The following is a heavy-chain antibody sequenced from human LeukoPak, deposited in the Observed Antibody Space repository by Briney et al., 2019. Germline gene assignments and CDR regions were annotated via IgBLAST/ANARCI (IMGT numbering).Heavy chain of an antibody. D-gene: IGHD6-19*01. CDR2: MNPNSGNT. J-gene: IGHJ4*02. CDR3: ARTNRFGTWQWLYSGEDSKYYFDY. CDR1: GYTFTSYD. V-gene: IGHV1-8*03. Sequence: ASVKVSCKASGYTFTSYDINWVRQATGQGLEWMGWMNPNSGNTGYAQKFQGRVTITRNTSISTAYMELSSLRSEDTAVYYCARTNRFGTWQWLYSGEDSKYYFDYWGQGTLVTVSS.